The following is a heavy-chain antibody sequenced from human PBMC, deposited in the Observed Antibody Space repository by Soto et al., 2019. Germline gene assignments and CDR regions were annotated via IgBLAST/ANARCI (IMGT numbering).Heavy chain of an antibody. CDR2: ISGSGGST. Sequence: GGSLRLSCAASGFTFSSYAMSWVRQAPGKGLEWVSAISGSGGSTYYADSVKGRFTISRDNSKNTLYLQMNSLRAEDTAVYYCAKDEFRLVEGSYWYFDLWGRGTLVTVSS. CDR1: GFTFSSYA. J-gene: IGHJ2*01. CDR3: AKDEFRLVEGSYWYFDL. D-gene: IGHD5-12*01. V-gene: IGHV3-23*01.